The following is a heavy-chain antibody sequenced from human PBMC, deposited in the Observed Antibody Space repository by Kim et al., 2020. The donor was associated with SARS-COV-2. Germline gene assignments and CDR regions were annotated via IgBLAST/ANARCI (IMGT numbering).Heavy chain of an antibody. D-gene: IGHD5-12*01. CDR2: IYYSGST. CDR3: ASYSGYDFANWFDP. V-gene: IGHV4-39*07. J-gene: IGHJ5*02. Sequence: SETLSLTCTVSGGSISSSSYYWGWIRQPPGKGLEWIGSIYYSGSTYYNPSLKSRVTISVDTSKNQFSLKLSSVTAADTAVYYCASYSGYDFANWFDPWGQGTLVTVSS. CDR1: GGSISSSSYY.